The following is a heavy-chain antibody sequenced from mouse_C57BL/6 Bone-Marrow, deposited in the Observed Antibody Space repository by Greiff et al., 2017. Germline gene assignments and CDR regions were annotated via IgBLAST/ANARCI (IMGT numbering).Heavy chain of an antibody. CDR3: ARSGPLVRSFDY. CDR2: IYPTSGRT. D-gene: IGHD2-14*01. CDR1: GYTFTSYW. V-gene: IGHV1-55*01. Sequence: VQLQQSGAELVKPGASVKMSCKASGYTFTSYWITWVKQRPGQGLEWIGDIYPTSGRTNYNEKFKSKAILTVDTSSNTAYLQLSSLTSEDSAVFYCARSGPLVRSFDYWGQGTTLTVSS. J-gene: IGHJ2*01.